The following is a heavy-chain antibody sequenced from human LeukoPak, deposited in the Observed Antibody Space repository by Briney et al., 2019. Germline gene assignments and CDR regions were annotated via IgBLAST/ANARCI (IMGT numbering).Heavy chain of an antibody. CDR1: GGSISSYY. D-gene: IGHD5-24*01. Sequence: ETDSLTCTVSGGSISSYYWTWIRQPPGRGLEWIGYIHYSGITTFNPSLKSRVTISIDTSKNQFSLNLRSLTAADTAVYYCARSGPRRDCYNLDYWGQGTLVTVSS. CDR2: IHYSGIT. J-gene: IGHJ4*02. V-gene: IGHV4-59*12. CDR3: ARSGPRRDCYNLDY.